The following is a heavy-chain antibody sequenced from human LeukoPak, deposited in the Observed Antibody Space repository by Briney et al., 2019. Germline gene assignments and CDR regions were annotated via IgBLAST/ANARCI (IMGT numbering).Heavy chain of an antibody. CDR2: IYYSGST. J-gene: IGHJ4*02. CDR3: ARSAPYGSGSYLAR. D-gene: IGHD3-10*01. CDR1: GGSISSYY. V-gene: IGHV4-59*01. Sequence: PSETLSLTCTVSGGSISSYYWSWIRQPPGKGLEWIGYIYYSGSTNYNPSLKSRVTIPVDTSKNQFSLKLSSVTAADTAVYYCARSAPYGSGSYLARWGQGTLVTVSS.